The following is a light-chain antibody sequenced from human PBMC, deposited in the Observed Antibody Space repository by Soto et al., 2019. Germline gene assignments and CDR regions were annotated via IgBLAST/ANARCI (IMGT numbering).Light chain of an antibody. CDR3: QQSYSTPSLT. Sequence: DVQMTQSPSSLSASVGDRVTITCRASQSIDKYVNWYQQKPGKGPNLLIYAASNLRTGVPSRFSGSGSGTDFTLTISGLLPEDFATYFCQQSYSTPSLTFGGGTKVDI. CDR1: QSIDKY. J-gene: IGKJ4*01. V-gene: IGKV1-39*01. CDR2: AAS.